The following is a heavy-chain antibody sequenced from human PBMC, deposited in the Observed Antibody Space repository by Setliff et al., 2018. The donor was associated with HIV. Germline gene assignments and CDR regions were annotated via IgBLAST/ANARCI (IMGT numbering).Heavy chain of an antibody. V-gene: IGHV4-38-2*01. CDR3: ARTKADGYNGVFDS. D-gene: IGHD5-12*01. Sequence: SETLSLTCAVSGYPISSGYYWGWIRQPPGKGLEWIGSIYHSGSTYYNPSLKSRVTLSVDTSKNQFSLRLSSVTAADTAVYYSARTKADGYNGVFDSWGQGTLVTVSS. CDR1: GYPISSGYY. J-gene: IGHJ4*02. CDR2: IYHSGST.